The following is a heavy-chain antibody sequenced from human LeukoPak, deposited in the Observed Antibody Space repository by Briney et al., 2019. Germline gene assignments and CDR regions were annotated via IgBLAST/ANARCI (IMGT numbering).Heavy chain of an antibody. CDR1: GYTFTGYY. V-gene: IGHV1-2*02. CDR2: INPNSGGT. CDR3: ARDGVVVAPFYYYYGMGV. Sequence: GASVKVSCKASGYTFTGYYMHWVRQAPGQGLEWMGWINPNSGGTNYAQKFQGRVTMTRDTSISTAYMELSRLRSDDTAVYYCARDGVVVAPFYYYYGMGVWGQGTTVTVSS. D-gene: IGHD2-15*01. J-gene: IGHJ6*02.